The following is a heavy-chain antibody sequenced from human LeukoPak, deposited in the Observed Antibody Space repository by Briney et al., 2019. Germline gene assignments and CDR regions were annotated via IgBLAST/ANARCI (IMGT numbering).Heavy chain of an antibody. CDR2: INPNNGDT. Sequence: ASVKVSCKASGHTFPAYYLQWVRQAPGQGLEWMGRINPNNGDTNCAQNFQGRVTMTRDTSISTAYMEMTSLTSDDTAVYWCAIGMMAAGTFDRWGQGTLVTVSS. J-gene: IGHJ4*02. CDR1: GHTFPAYY. CDR3: AIGMMAAGTFDR. V-gene: IGHV1-2*06. D-gene: IGHD6-13*01.